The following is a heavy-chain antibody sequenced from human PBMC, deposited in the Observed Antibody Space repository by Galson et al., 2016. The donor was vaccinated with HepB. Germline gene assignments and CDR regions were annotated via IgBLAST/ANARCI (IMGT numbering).Heavy chain of an antibody. V-gene: IGHV4-39*02. Sequence: SETLSLTCTVSGGSIRTSGYYWGWIRQPPGKGLEWIGTMFYTGSMYYNPSLKSRVTISEDTSKNHFSLKLSSVTAADTAVYFCAGYSDSWGGRFDYWGQGTLVTVSS. CDR3: AGYSDSWGGRFDY. CDR2: MFYTGSM. D-gene: IGHD1-26*01. J-gene: IGHJ4*02. CDR1: GGSIRTSGYY.